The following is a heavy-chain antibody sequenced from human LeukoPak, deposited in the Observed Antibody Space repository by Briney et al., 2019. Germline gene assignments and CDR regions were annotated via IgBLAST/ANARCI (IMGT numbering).Heavy chain of an antibody. J-gene: IGHJ3*02. Sequence: SETLSLTCTVSGGSISSSSYYWGWIRQPPGKGLEWIGGIYYSGTTYYNPSLKSRVTISVDTSKNQFSLKLSSVTAADTAVYYCARRPGVAAAGNPIDAFDIWGQGTLVTVSS. D-gene: IGHD6-13*01. CDR2: IYYSGTT. V-gene: IGHV4-39*01. CDR1: GGSISSSSYY. CDR3: ARRPGVAAAGNPIDAFDI.